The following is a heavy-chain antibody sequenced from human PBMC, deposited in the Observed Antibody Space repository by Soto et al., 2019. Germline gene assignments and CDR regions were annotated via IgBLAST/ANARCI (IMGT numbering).Heavy chain of an antibody. CDR1: GFTFSSYS. V-gene: IGHV3-48*04. Sequence: GGSLRLSCAASGFTFSSYSMNWVRQAPGEGLEWVSNIRSNDESIYYADSVKGRFSMSRDNARNLLYLQMNSLRADDTAVYFCARETTHDAIDIWGQGTMVTVSS. CDR2: IRSNDESI. CDR3: ARETTHDAIDI. J-gene: IGHJ3*02.